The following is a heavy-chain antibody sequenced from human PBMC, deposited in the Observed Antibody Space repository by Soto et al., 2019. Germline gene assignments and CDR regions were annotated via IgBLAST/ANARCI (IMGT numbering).Heavy chain of an antibody. CDR1: GGSFRDYF. CDR3: ATIIKIPEAILGYFDF. V-gene: IGHV4-34*01. D-gene: IGHD5-18*01. J-gene: IGHJ4*01. CDR2: ITHSGST. Sequence: PSETLSLTCAVYGGSFRDYFWGWIRQPPGKGLEWIAEITHSGSTNYNPSLKSRVTISVDPSKNQFSLKVRSVTAADTAKYYCATIIKIPEAILGYFDFWGHGNLVTVSS.